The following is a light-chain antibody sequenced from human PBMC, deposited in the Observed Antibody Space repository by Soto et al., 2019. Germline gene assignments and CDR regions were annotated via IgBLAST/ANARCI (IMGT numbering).Light chain of an antibody. CDR1: QDVSIF. J-gene: IGKJ2*01. CDR3: QQRSTWLYT. CDR2: DAS. Sequence: ILLAQSPATLSLSPGERATLSCKASQDVSIFLAWYQQKPGQAPRLLIHDASNRATGVPARFSGSGSGRDFTLTITSLDPEDFAVYYCQQRSTWLYTFGQGTKLEV. V-gene: IGKV3-11*02.